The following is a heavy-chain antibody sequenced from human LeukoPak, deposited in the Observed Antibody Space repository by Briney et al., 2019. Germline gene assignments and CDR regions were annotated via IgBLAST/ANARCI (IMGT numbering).Heavy chain of an antibody. V-gene: IGHV3-21*01. CDR3: ARGPLNEYSSSSGYYYYGVDV. CDR1: GFTFSSYS. J-gene: IGHJ6*02. Sequence: GGSLRLSCAASGFTFSSYSMNWVRQAPGKGLEWVSSISSSSSYMYYVDSVKGRFTISRDNAKNSLYLQMNSLRAEDTAVYFCARGPLNEYSSSSGYYYYGVDVWGQGTTVTVSS. D-gene: IGHD6-6*01. CDR2: ISSSSSYM.